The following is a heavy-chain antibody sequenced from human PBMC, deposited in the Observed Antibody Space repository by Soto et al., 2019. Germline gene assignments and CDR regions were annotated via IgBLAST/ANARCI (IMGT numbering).Heavy chain of an antibody. J-gene: IGHJ3*02. CDR1: GFTFSSYD. V-gene: IGHV3-13*05. Sequence: EVQLVESGGGLVQPGGSLRLSCAASGFTFSSYDMHWVRQATGKGLEWVSAIGTAGDPYYPGSVKGRFTISRENAKDSLYLQMNSLRAGDTAVYYCARGLRHSSGWRSLLGDAFDIWGQGTMVTVSS. D-gene: IGHD6-19*01. CDR2: IGTAGDP. CDR3: ARGLRHSSGWRSLLGDAFDI.